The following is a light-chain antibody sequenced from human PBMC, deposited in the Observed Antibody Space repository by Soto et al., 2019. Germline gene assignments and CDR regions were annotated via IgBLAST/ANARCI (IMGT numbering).Light chain of an antibody. CDR2: GAS. V-gene: IGKV3-20*01. Sequence: EIVLTQSPGTLSLSPGERATLSCRASQSVSSNYLAWYQQKPGQAPRLLIYGASSRATGIPDRFSGSGSATDFTLTISRLEPEDFAMYYCQQYGNAQWTFGQGTKVEIK. CDR1: QSVSSNY. J-gene: IGKJ1*01. CDR3: QQYGNAQWT.